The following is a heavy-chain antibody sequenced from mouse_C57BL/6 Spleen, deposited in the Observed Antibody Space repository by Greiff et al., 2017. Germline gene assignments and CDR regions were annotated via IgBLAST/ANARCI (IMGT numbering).Heavy chain of an antibody. CDR1: GYAFSSSW. D-gene: IGHD2-2*01. CDR3: ARRGLIYYGSHWYFDV. V-gene: IGHV1-82*01. Sequence: VQLQESGPELVKPGASVKISCKASGYAFSSSWMNWVKQRPGKGLEWIGRIYPGDGDTNYNGKFKGKATLTADKSSSTAYMQLSSLTSEDSAVYFCARRGLIYYGSHWYFDVWGTGTTVTVSS. CDR2: IYPGDGDT. J-gene: IGHJ1*03.